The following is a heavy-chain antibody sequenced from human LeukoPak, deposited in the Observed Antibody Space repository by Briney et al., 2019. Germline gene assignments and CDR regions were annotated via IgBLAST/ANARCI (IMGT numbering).Heavy chain of an antibody. D-gene: IGHD1-26*01. CDR3: ARGRSGSYYVDYYYYMDV. CDR1: GGSFSGYY. J-gene: IGHJ6*03. CDR2: INHSGST. V-gene: IGHV4-34*01. Sequence: PSETLSLTCAVYGGSFSGYYWSWIRQPPGKGPEWIGEINHSGSTNYNPSLKSRVIISVDTSKNQFSLKLSSVTAADTAVYYCARGRSGSYYVDYYYYMDVWGKGTTVTVSS.